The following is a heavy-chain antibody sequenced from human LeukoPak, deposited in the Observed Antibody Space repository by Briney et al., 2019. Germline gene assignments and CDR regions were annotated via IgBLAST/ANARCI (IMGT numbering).Heavy chain of an antibody. CDR2: LYSGSDT. CDR3: ARVGDNFHWYLDL. J-gene: IGHJ2*01. D-gene: IGHD3-10*01. Sequence: GVSLRLSCAASGFTVSTNYMNWVRQAPGKGLEWVSILYSGSDTYYADSVKGRFTISKGRSKNIRSLEMNNLRVQDTGVYYCARVGDNFHWYLDLWGRGTLVTVSS. CDR1: GFTVSTNY. V-gene: IGHV3-53*01.